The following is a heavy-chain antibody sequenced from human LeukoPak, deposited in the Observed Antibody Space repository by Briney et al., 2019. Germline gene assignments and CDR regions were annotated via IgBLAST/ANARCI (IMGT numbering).Heavy chain of an antibody. Sequence: AGGSLRLSCADSEFNFSSYTVNWVRQAPGKGLEWVSGISSLGVSTYYADSVRGRFTISRDNSENTVYLQMDSLDIWPPHVYYCTRMPSTEIYYFYYMDVWGKGTTVTVSS. CDR2: ISSLGVST. CDR3: TRMPSTEIYYFYYMDV. J-gene: IGHJ6*03. V-gene: IGHV3-23*01. CDR1: EFNFSSYT. D-gene: IGHD2-2*01.